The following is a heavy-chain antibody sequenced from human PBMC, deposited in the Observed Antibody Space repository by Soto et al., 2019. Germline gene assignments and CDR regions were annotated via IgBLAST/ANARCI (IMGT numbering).Heavy chain of an antibody. CDR1: GFTFISFG. J-gene: IGHJ4*02. D-gene: IGHD3-22*01. Sequence: PWGSLRLSCAASGFTFISFGINCFRQAPGKGLEWVSSISSSSSYIYYADSVKGRFTISRDNAGNSLYLQMDGLRAEDTAVYYCAPHYFDGTPYSWGQGTLVTVSS. CDR3: APHYFDGTPYS. CDR2: ISSSSSYI. V-gene: IGHV3-21*04.